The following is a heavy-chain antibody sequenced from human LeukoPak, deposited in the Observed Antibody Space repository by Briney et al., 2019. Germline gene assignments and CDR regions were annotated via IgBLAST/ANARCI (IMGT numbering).Heavy chain of an antibody. D-gene: IGHD6-19*01. J-gene: IGHJ4*02. CDR3: TRGSSGRRDN. CDR1: GYTFTSCD. Sequence: ASVKVSCKASGYTFTSCDINWVRQATGQGLEWMGWMNPNSGNAGYGQRFQGRITMTRDMSIGRAYMELSNLTSEHTAIPYCTRGSSGRRDNWGQGTLVTVSA. V-gene: IGHV1-8*01. CDR2: MNPNSGNA.